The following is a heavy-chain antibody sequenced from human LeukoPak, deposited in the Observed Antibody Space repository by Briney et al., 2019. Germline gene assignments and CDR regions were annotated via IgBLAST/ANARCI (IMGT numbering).Heavy chain of an antibody. Sequence: GRSLRLSCAASGFTFSSYGMHWVRQAPGKGLEWVAVIWYDGSNKYYADSVKGRFTISRDNSKSTLYLQMNSLRAEDTAVYYCARDTRDPGSYYYYYGMDVWGQGTTVTVSS. J-gene: IGHJ6*02. V-gene: IGHV3-33*01. CDR2: IWYDGSNK. CDR3: ARDTRDPGSYYYYYGMDV. CDR1: GFTFSSYG. D-gene: IGHD1-1*01.